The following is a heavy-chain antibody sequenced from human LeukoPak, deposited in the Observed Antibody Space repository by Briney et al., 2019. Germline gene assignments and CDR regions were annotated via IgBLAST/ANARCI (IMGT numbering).Heavy chain of an antibody. CDR1: GGSISSGDYY. CDR2: ICYSGST. J-gene: IGHJ4*02. D-gene: IGHD4-11*01. Sequence: PSETLSLTCTVSGGSISSGDYYWSWIRQPPGKGLEWIGYICYSGSTYYNPSLKSRVTISVDTSKNQFYLNLSSVTAADTAVYYCASWTTVSLNFDYWGQGTLVTVSS. V-gene: IGHV4-30-4*08. CDR3: ASWTTVSLNFDY.